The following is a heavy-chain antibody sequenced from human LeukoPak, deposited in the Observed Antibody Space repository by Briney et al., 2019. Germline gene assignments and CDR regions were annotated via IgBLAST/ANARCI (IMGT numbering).Heavy chain of an antibody. CDR3: ARAPPRLDGYILYY. CDR2: IIPTTGLA. D-gene: IGHD5-24*01. J-gene: IGHJ4*02. CDR1: GATFTNLA. Sequence: ASVKVSCTASGATFTNLAISWVRQAPGQGLEWMGRIIPTTGLANYAQKFQGRVTITADKSTSTAYMELSSLRSEDTAVYYCARAPPRLDGYILYYWGQGTLVTVSS. V-gene: IGHV1-69*04.